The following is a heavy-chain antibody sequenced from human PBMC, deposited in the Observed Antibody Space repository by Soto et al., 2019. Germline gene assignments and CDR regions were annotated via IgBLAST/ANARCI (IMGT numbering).Heavy chain of an antibody. CDR1: GFTFSSYA. J-gene: IGHJ4*02. V-gene: IGHV3-23*01. CDR3: AKRSSSSTFDY. D-gene: IGHD6-6*01. CDR2: ISGSDDST. Sequence: EVQLLESGGGLVQPGESLRLSCAASGFTFSSYAMSWVRQAPGKGLEWVSVISGSDDSTYYADSVKGRFTISRDNSKNTMYLQMTRRRAGDTAVYCWAKRSSSSTFDYWGQGTLFTVSS.